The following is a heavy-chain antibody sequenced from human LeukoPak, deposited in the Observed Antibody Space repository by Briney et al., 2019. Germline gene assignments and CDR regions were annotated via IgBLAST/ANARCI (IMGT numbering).Heavy chain of an antibody. CDR1: GYTFTSYG. V-gene: IGHV1-18*01. D-gene: IGHD3-10*01. CDR2: ISAYNGNT. J-gene: IGHJ4*02. Sequence: ASVKVSCKASGYTFTSYGISWVRQAPGQGLEWMGWISAYNGNTNYAQKLQGRVTMTTDTSTSTAYMELRSLRSDDTAVYYCARGDQELWFGEYDHSFDYWGQGTLVTVSS. CDR3: ARGDQELWFGEYDHSFDY.